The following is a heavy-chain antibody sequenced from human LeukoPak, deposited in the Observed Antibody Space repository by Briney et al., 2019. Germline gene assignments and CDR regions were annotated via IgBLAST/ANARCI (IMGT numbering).Heavy chain of an antibody. CDR2: IYASGIT. CDR3: ARSPDYSSYNYYYYMDV. V-gene: IGHV4-4*07. J-gene: IGHJ6*03. CDR1: GGSISSYY. D-gene: IGHD4-11*01. Sequence: PSETLSLTCTVSGGSISSYYWSWIRQPAGKGLEWIGRIYASGITKYNPSLKSRVTMSVDTSKNQFSLKLSSVTAADTAVYYCARSPDYSSYNYYYYMDVWGKGTTATVSS.